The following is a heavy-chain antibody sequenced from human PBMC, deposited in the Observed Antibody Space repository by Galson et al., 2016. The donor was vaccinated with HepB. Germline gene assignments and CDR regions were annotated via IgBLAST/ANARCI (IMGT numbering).Heavy chain of an antibody. Sequence: SLRLSCAASRFTFSSYAMSWVRQAPGKGLEWASVISGSGGSTYYADSVKGRFTISRDNSKNTLYLQMNSLRAEDTAVYYCAKGGTIFGVVPYGMDVWGQGTKVIVSS. V-gene: IGHV3-23*01. CDR3: AKGGTIFGVVPYGMDV. D-gene: IGHD3-3*01. CDR2: ISGSGGST. J-gene: IGHJ6*02. CDR1: RFTFSSYA.